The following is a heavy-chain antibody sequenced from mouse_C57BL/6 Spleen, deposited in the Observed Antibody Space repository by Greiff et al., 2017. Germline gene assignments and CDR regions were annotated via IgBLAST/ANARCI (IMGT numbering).Heavy chain of an antibody. Sequence: QLQQSGAELVRPGTSVKVSCKASGYAFTNYLIEWVKQRPGQGLEWIGVINPGSGGTNYNEKFKGKATLTADKSSSTAYMQLSSLTSEDSAVYFCARSGWVYYFDYWGQGTTLTVSS. V-gene: IGHV1-54*01. J-gene: IGHJ2*01. CDR3: ARSGWVYYFDY. CDR2: INPGSGGT. D-gene: IGHD1-1*02. CDR1: GYAFTNYL.